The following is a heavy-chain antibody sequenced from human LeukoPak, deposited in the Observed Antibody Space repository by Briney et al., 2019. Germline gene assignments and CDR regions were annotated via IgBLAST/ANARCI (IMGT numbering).Heavy chain of an antibody. CDR3: ARDTGWDFISSVDY. CDR2: INPIAVNT. D-gene: IGHD3-22*01. CDR1: GYTFPRYY. Sequence: ASVKVSCKTSGYTFPRYYIHCVRQAPGQGREWMADINPIAVNTNYAPKFQGRVTLTRDTSTATVYMELSSLNSKDTAVYYCARDTGWDFISSVDYWGQGTLVTVSS. V-gene: IGHV1-46*03. J-gene: IGHJ4*02.